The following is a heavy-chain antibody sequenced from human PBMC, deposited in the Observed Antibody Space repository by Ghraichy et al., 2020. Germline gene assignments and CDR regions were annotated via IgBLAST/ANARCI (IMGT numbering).Heavy chain of an antibody. V-gene: IGHV3-23*01. CDR2: ISGSGGST. J-gene: IGHJ4*02. CDR1: GFTFSSYA. Sequence: GGSLRLSCAASGFTFSSYAMSWVRQAPGKGLEWVSAISGSGGSTYYADSVKGRFTISRDNSKNTLYLQMNSLRAEDTAVYYCAKGPLGYYYDSSGYTLDYWGQGTLVTVSS. CDR3: AKGPLGYYYDSSGYTLDY. D-gene: IGHD3-22*01.